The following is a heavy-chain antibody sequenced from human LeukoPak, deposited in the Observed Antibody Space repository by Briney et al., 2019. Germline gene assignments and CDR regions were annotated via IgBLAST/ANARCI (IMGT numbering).Heavy chain of an antibody. J-gene: IGHJ4*02. Sequence: GSLRLSCAASGFTFSSYEMNWVRQAPGKGLEWVSYISSSGSTIYYADSVKGRFTISRDNVKNSLYLQMNSLRAEDTAVYYCARDGYYDSSGYYYWGQGTLVTVSS. D-gene: IGHD3-22*01. CDR1: GFTFSSYE. V-gene: IGHV3-48*03. CDR3: ARDGYYDSSGYYY. CDR2: ISSSGSTI.